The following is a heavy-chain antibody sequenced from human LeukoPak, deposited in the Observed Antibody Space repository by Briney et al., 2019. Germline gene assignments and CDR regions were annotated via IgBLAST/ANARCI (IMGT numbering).Heavy chain of an antibody. J-gene: IGHJ5*02. CDR1: GFTFSSYS. Sequence: GGSLRLSCAASGFTFSSYSMNWVRQAPGKGLEWVSSISSSSSYIYYADSVKGRFTISRDNAKNSLYLQMNSLRAEDTAVYYCAREGIQLWSDNWFDPWGQGTLVTVSS. CDR3: AREGIQLWSDNWFDP. D-gene: IGHD5-18*01. CDR2: ISSSSSYI. V-gene: IGHV3-21*01.